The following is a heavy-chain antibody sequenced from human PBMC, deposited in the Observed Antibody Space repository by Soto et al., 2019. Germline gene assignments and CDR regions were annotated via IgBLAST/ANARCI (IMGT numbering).Heavy chain of an antibody. Sequence: SCKASGYTFTSYYMHWVRQAPGKGLEWVGRTRNKANSYTTEYAASVKGRFTISRDDSKNSLYLQMNSLKTEDTAVYYCAREPQPMIVVVTHFDYWGQGTLVTVSS. V-gene: IGHV3-72*01. CDR2: TRNKANSYTT. D-gene: IGHD3-22*01. J-gene: IGHJ4*02. CDR1: GYTFTSYY. CDR3: AREPQPMIVVVTHFDY.